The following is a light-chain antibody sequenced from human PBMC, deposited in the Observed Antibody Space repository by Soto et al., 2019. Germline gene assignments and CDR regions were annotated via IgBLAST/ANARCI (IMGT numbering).Light chain of an antibody. CDR1: QTIGSN. J-gene: IGKJ2*01. CDR3: QQYYYWPPFT. V-gene: IGKV3-15*01. CDR2: RAS. Sequence: VMTQSPATLSVSPGERATHSCRASQTIGSNLAWYQQKPGQAPRLLISRASTRATGVPARFTGSGSGTEFTLTVSSLQSEDSAVYYCQQYYYWPPFTFGQGTKVDIK.